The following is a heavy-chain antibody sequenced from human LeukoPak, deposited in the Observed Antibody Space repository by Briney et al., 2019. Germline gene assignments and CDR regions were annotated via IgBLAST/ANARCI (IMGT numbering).Heavy chain of an antibody. CDR3: AKDRGYCSSTSCPLNWFDP. V-gene: IGHV3-30*18. CDR1: GFTFSSYG. CDR2: ISYDGSNK. J-gene: IGHJ5*02. D-gene: IGHD2-2*01. Sequence: GGSLRLSCAASGFTFSSYGMHWVRQAPGKGLEWVAVISYDGSNKYYADSVKGRFTISRDNSKNTLYLQMNSLRAEDTAVYYCAKDRGYCSSTSCPLNWFDPWGQGTLVTVSS.